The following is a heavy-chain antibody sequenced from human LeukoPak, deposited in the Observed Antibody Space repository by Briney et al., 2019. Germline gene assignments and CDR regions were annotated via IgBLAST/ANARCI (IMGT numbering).Heavy chain of an antibody. D-gene: IGHD6-13*01. CDR2: IYYGGST. J-gene: IGHJ4*02. Sequence: SETLSLTCTVSGGSISSSSYYWGWIRQPPGKGLEWIGSIYYGGSTYYSPSLKSRVTISVDTSKNQFSLKLSSVTAADTAVYYCARVSAAGLILDYWGQGTLVTVSS. CDR3: ARVSAAGLILDY. CDR1: GGSISSSSYY. V-gene: IGHV4-39*07.